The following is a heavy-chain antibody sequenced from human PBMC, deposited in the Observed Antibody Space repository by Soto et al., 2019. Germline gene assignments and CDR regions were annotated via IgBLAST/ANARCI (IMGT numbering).Heavy chain of an antibody. D-gene: IGHD4-17*01. Sequence: QVQLVQSGAEVKKPGSSVKVSCKASGGTFSSYTISWVRQAPGQGLEWMGRIIPILGIENYAQKFQGRVTITADKSTSTAYMELSSLRSEDTAVYYCARLTDYDAFDIWGQGTIVTVSS. CDR3: ARLTDYDAFDI. V-gene: IGHV1-69*02. J-gene: IGHJ3*02. CDR1: GGTFSSYT. CDR2: IIPILGIE.